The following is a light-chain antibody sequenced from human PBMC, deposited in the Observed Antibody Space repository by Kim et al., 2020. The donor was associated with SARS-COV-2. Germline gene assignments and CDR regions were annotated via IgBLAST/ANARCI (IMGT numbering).Light chain of an antibody. CDR2: DTA. Sequence: EIVMTQSPPTLSVSPGEGATLYCRATQSLSSNLAWYQQKPGQPPRLLIYDTATRATGIPARFSARGSGTHFTLTISRLQSEDFAIYYCQQYNKWPFTFGQGTRLEIK. CDR3: QQYNKWPFT. CDR1: QSLSSN. J-gene: IGKJ5*01. V-gene: IGKV3D-15*01.